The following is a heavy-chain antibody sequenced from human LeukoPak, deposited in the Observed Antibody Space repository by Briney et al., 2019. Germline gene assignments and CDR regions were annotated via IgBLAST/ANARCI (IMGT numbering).Heavy chain of an antibody. V-gene: IGHV3-33*01. J-gene: IGHJ6*02. CDR3: ARDLDGSYSDYYYGMDV. Sequence: PGGSLRPSCAASGFTFSSYGMHWVRQAPGKGLEWVAVIWYDGSNKYYADSVKGRFTISRDNSKNTLYLQMNSLRAEDTAVYYCARDLDGSYSDYYYGMDVWGQGTTVTVSS. D-gene: IGHD1-26*01. CDR2: IWYDGSNK. CDR1: GFTFSSYG.